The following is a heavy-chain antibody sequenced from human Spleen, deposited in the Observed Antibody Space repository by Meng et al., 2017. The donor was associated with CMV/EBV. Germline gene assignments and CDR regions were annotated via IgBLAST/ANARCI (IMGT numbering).Heavy chain of an antibody. CDR3: AKSWDDFWRGLFQH. J-gene: IGHJ1*01. Sequence: SGFTFSSFAMHWVRQAPGKGLKWVAVISYDGSNKYYADSVKGRFTISRDNSKNTLYLQMNSLRAEDTAVYYCAKSWDDFWRGLFQHWGQGTLVTVSS. CDR1: GFTFSSFA. V-gene: IGHV3-30*04. D-gene: IGHD3-3*01. CDR2: ISYDGSNK.